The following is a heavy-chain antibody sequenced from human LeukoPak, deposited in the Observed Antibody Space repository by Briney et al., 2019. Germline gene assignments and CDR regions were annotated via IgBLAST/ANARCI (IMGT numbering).Heavy chain of an antibody. CDR2: ISGYNGKT. CDR1: GGTFSNSA. Sequence: ASVKVSCKASGGTFSNSAISWVRRAPGQGLEWMGWISGYNGKTKYAQKLQDRVTMTTDTSTTTAYMELRSLRSDDTAVYYCARPMRSQSSVAGWYVYWGQGTLVTVSS. CDR3: ARPMRSQSSVAGWYVY. V-gene: IGHV1-18*01. J-gene: IGHJ4*02. D-gene: IGHD6-19*01.